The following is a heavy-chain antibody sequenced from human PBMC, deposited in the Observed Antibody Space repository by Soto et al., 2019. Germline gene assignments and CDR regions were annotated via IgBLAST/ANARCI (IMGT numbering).Heavy chain of an antibody. J-gene: IGHJ4*02. D-gene: IGHD3-22*01. V-gene: IGHV4-31*03. Sequence: SETLSLTCTVSGGSISSGGYYWSWIRQHPGKGLEWIGYIYYSGSTYYNPSLKSRVTISVDTSKNHFSLKLSSVTAADTAVYYCARADNYYDSSGYYTDYWGQGTLVTASS. CDR3: ARADNYYDSSGYYTDY. CDR2: IYYSGST. CDR1: GGSISSGGYY.